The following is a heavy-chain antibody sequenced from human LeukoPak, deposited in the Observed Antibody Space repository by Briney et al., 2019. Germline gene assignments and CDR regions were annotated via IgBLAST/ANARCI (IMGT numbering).Heavy chain of an antibody. V-gene: IGHV1-8*03. CDR1: GYSFTNYD. CDR2: MNPKSGDT. CDR3: ARDGRGSRSSWSDP. Sequence: ASVKVSCKASGYSFTNYDINWVRRATGQGLEWMGWMNPKSGDTGYSQKFQGRVFITRDTSINTAYMELSSLGSDDTAVYYCARDGRGSRSSWSDPWGQGTLVIVSS. D-gene: IGHD3-10*01. J-gene: IGHJ5*02.